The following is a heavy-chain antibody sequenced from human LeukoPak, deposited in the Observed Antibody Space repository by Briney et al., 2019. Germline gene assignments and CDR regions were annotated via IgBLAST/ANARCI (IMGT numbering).Heavy chain of an antibody. V-gene: IGHV4-59*01. CDR2: IYYSGST. D-gene: IGHD1-26*01. Sequence: DTLSLTCTVSGGSISSYYWSWIRQPPGKGLEWIGYIYYSGSTNYNPSLKSRVTISVDTSKNQFSLKLSSVTAADTAVYYCARETSGSPRTCYFDYWGQGTLVTVSS. CDR1: GGSISSYY. CDR3: ARETSGSPRTCYFDY. J-gene: IGHJ4*02.